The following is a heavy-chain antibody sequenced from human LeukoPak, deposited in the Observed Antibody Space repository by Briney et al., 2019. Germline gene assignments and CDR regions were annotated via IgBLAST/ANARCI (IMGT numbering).Heavy chain of an antibody. V-gene: IGHV4-59*08. CDR3: ARRGGYCSGGSCELDY. D-gene: IGHD2-15*01. CDR1: GGSLTSYS. Sequence: SETLSLTCTVSGGSLTSYSWSWIRQPPGKGLEWIGYIYYSGSTNYNPSLKSRVTISVDTSKNQFSLRLSSVTAADTAVYYCARRGGYCSGGSCELDYWGQGTLVTVSS. CDR2: IYYSGST. J-gene: IGHJ4*02.